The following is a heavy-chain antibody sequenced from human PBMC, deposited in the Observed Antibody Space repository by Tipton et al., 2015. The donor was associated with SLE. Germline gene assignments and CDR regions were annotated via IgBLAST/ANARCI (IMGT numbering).Heavy chain of an antibody. V-gene: IGHV4-59*11. CDR2: IYDSGST. J-gene: IGHJ4*02. Sequence: TLSLTCTVSGGSISRPYWSWIRQPPGKGLEWIGYIYDSGSTNYNPSLKSRVTISVDTSKNQFSLKLSSVTAADTAVYYCARDSSYYGSGSHSDWGQGTLVTVYS. D-gene: IGHD3-10*01. CDR1: GGSISRPY. CDR3: ARDSSYYGSGSHSD.